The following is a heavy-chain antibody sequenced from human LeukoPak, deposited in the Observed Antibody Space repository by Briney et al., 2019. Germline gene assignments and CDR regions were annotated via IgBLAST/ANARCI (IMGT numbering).Heavy chain of an antibody. CDR1: GYTFTSYG. Sequence: ASVKVSCKASGYTFTSYGISWVRQAPGQGLEWMGIINPSGGSTSYAQKFQGRVTMTRDTSTSTVYMELSSLRSEDTAVYYCAREQQLVPYYYYGMDVWGQGTTVTVSS. CDR3: AREQQLVPYYYYGMDV. V-gene: IGHV1-46*01. J-gene: IGHJ6*02. CDR2: INPSGGST. D-gene: IGHD6-13*01.